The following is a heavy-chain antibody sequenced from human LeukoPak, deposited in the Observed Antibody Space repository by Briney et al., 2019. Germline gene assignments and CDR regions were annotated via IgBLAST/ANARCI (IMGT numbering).Heavy chain of an antibody. Sequence: GGSLRLSCAASGFTLSSYAMSWVRQAPGKGLEWVAFIRYDGSNKYYADSVKGRFTISRDNSKNTLYLQMNSLRAEDTAVYYCAKSGAGSYYDSSGYYTFDYWGQGTLVTVSS. J-gene: IGHJ4*02. CDR2: IRYDGSNK. D-gene: IGHD3-22*01. V-gene: IGHV3-30*02. CDR1: GFTLSSYA. CDR3: AKSGAGSYYDSSGYYTFDY.